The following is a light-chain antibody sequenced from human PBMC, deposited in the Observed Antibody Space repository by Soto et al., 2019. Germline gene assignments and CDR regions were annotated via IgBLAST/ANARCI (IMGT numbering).Light chain of an antibody. CDR3: SSYTRSSTRYV. CDR2: GNN. CDR1: NSNIGADYG. V-gene: IGLV1-40*01. Sequence: QAVVTQPPSVSGAPGQRVTISCTGTNSNIGADYGVQWYQQFPGTAPKLLIYGNNNRPSGVSDRFSGSKSATSASLAITGLQAEDEADYYCSSYTRSSTRYVFGPGTNLTVL. J-gene: IGLJ1*01.